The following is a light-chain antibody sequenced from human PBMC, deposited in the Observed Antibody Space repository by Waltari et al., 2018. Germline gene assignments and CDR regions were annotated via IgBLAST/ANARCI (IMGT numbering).Light chain of an antibody. CDR3: QRSYSTPPIA. J-gene: IGKJ5*01. CDR1: QSISSY. Sequence: DIQMTQSPSSLSASVGDRVTITCRASQSISSYLNWYQQKPGKAPKLLIYAASSLQRGVPSRFSGSGSVTDFTLTISSLQPEDTATYYCQRSYSTPPIAFSQGTRLEIK. V-gene: IGKV1-39*01. CDR2: AAS.